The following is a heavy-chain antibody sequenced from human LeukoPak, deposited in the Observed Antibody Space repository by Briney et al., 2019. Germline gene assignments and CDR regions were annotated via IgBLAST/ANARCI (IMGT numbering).Heavy chain of an antibody. CDR1: GYTFTGYY. V-gene: IGHV1-2*02. Sequence: GASVKVSCKASGYTFTGYYLHWVRQAPGQGLEWMGWINPNSGGTDYAQKFQGRVTMTRDTSISTAYMELSRLKSDDTAVYYCARAPLDTAMYGGFDYWGQGTLVTVSS. J-gene: IGHJ4*02. D-gene: IGHD5-18*01. CDR2: INPNSGGT. CDR3: ARAPLDTAMYGGFDY.